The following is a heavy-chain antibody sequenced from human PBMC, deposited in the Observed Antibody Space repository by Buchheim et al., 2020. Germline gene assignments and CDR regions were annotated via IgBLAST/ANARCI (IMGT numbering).Heavy chain of an antibody. V-gene: IGHV1-8*01. D-gene: IGHD6-13*01. CDR2: MNPNSGNT. CDR3: ARSHTTGYSSSWYDLLFHAFDI. J-gene: IGHJ3*02. CDR1: GYTFTSYD. Sequence: QVQLVQSGAEVKKPGASVKVSCKASGYTFTSYDINWVRQATGQGLEWMGWMNPNSGNTGYAQKFQGRVTMTRNTSISTAYMELSSLRSVDTAVYYCARSHTTGYSSSWYDLLFHAFDIWGQGT.